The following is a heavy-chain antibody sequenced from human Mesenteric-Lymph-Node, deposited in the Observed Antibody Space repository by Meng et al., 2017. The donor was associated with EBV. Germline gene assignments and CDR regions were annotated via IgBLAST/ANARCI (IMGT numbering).Heavy chain of an antibody. Sequence: QVQLQESGPGLVTPSXXXXXTXXVSGDSVTSSSNWWSWVRQPPGQGLEWIGEIFDSGTTNYNSSLTSRVSISVDKSKNQFSLKLTSVTAADTAVYYCARGTSRPRMYYFDHWGQGTLVTVSS. D-gene: IGHD6-13*01. V-gene: IGHV4-4*02. CDR1: GDSVTSSSNW. CDR2: IFDSGTT. CDR3: ARGTSRPRMYYFDH. J-gene: IGHJ4*02.